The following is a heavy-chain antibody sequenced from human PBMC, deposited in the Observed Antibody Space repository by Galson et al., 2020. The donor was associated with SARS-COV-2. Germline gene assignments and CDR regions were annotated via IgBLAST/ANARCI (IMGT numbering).Heavy chain of an antibody. CDR1: GFTFTTYW. CDR3: VRAIGGARAFDI. V-gene: IGHV3-74*01. J-gene: IGHJ3*02. Sequence: GESLKISCAASGFTFTTYWMHWVRQAPGKGLVWVSRITSDGSSINYAASVKGRFTISRDNAKNTLYLQMNSLRAEDTAVFYCVRAIGGARAFDIWGQGTMVTVSS. D-gene: IGHD3-16*01. CDR2: ITSDGSSI.